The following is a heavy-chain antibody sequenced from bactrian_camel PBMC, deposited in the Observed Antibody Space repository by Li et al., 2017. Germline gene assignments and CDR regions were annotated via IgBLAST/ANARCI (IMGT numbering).Heavy chain of an antibody. D-gene: IGHD2*01. J-gene: IGHJ4*01. V-gene: IGHV3S63*01. CDR2: INWSDSST. CDR1: GLTFRDYA. Sequence: HVQLVESGGGLVQAGGSLRLSCTASGLTFRDYAMAWFRQAPGMEREGVSCINWSDSSTYYADSVKGRFSISRDSAKNIVLLQMHSLKPEDTAMYYCATTSYAPCTALRAPSFSWRGQGTQVTVS. CDR3: ATTSYAPCTALRAPSFSW.